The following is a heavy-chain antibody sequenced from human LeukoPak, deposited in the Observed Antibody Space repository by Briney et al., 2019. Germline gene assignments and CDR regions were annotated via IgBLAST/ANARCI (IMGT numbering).Heavy chain of an antibody. CDR3: ASLTLGAIRTISYAFDL. CDR2: ISTTSTYI. J-gene: IGHJ3*01. Sequence: GGSLRLSCAASGFTFSSYMNWVRQAPGKGLDWVSSISTTSTYISYADSVRGRFTISRSSGKNSLYLQMTSLRPEDTAMYYCASLTLGAIRTISYAFDLWGQGTMVTVYS. D-gene: IGHD1-26*01. V-gene: IGHV3-21*01. CDR1: GFTFSSY.